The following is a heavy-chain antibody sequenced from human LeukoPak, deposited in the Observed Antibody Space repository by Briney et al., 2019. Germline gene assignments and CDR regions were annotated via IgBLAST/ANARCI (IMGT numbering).Heavy chain of an antibody. Sequence: ASVKVSCKASGYTFTGYYMHWVRQAPGQGLEWMGRINPNSGGTNYVQKFQGRVTMTRDTSISTAYMELSRLRSDDTAVYYCARDRGWLRFFIDYWGQGTLVTVSS. CDR3: ARDRGWLRFFIDY. V-gene: IGHV1-2*06. CDR1: GYTFTGYY. D-gene: IGHD5-12*01. CDR2: INPNSGGT. J-gene: IGHJ4*02.